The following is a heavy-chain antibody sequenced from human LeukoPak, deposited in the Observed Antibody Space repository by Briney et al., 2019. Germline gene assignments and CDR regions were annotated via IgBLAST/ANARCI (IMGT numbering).Heavy chain of an antibody. J-gene: IGHJ4*02. V-gene: IGHV3-9*01. D-gene: IGHD3-10*01. CDR2: ISWNSGSI. CDR1: GFTFNEYA. CDR3: AREVRITMVRGGEFDY. Sequence: GGSLRLSCAASGFTFNEYAMHWVRQAPGKGLEWVSGISWNSGSIGYADSVKGRFTISRDNSKNTLYLQMNSLRAEDTAVYYCAREVRITMVRGGEFDYWGQGTLVTVSS.